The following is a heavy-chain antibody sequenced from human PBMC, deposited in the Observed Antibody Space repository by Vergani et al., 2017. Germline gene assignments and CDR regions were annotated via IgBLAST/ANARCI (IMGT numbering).Heavy chain of an antibody. Sequence: DVELVQSGPEMRTPGESQKISCKGSEYSFGNYWNGWVRQMPGKGMEWMGIIYPADSDTRYSPSFQGQVTISADKSISTAFLQWDSLKASDTALYYCARHTTYTDSWGQGTLVTVSS. D-gene: IGHD1-1*01. CDR1: EYSFGNYW. V-gene: IGHV5-51*01. J-gene: IGHJ4*02. CDR2: IYPADSDT. CDR3: ARHTTYTDS.